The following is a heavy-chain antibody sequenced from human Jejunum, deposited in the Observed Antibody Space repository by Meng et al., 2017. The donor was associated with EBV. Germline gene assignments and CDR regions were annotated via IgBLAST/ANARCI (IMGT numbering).Heavy chain of an antibody. CDR2: IRTKAATYAP. D-gene: IGHD3-22*01. CDR1: GFTFSGQA. J-gene: IGHJ4*02. CDR3: VSAHYASNDYYYH. V-gene: IGHV3-73*02. Sequence: DVLPVASVGRRGLSWVHLKLSVAASGFTFSGQAMHWVRRAAGKGLEWVGRIRTKAATYAPADTASLEGRFTVASDYSKSTAYLEMNNLKTEDTAVYYCVSAHYASNDYYYHWGQGTLVTVSS.